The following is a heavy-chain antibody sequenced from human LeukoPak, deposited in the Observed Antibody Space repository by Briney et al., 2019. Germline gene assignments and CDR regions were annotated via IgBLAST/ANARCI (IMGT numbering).Heavy chain of an antibody. J-gene: IGHJ4*02. CDR2: MNPNSGNT. Sequence: EASVKVSCKASGYTFTSYDINWVRQATGQGLEWMGWMNPNSGNTGYAQKFQGRVTMTRNTSISTVYMELSSLRSEDTAVYYCARVRRGYSYGPLDYWGQGTLVTVSS. CDR3: ARVRRGYSYGPLDY. D-gene: IGHD5-18*01. CDR1: GYTFTSYD. V-gene: IGHV1-8*01.